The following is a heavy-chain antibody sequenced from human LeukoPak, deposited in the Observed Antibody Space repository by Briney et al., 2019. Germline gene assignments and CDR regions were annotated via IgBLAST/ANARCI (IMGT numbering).Heavy chain of an antibody. Sequence: ASVKVSCKASGYTFSNFGISWVRQAPGQGLEWMGWISAYNGNTNYAQRLQGRVTMTTDTSTSTTYMELRSLRSDDTAVYYCARDRDYGDYNTQDLFVYWGQGTLVTVSS. D-gene: IGHD4-17*01. CDR1: GYTFSNFG. J-gene: IGHJ4*02. CDR2: ISAYNGNT. CDR3: ARDRDYGDYNTQDLFVY. V-gene: IGHV1-18*01.